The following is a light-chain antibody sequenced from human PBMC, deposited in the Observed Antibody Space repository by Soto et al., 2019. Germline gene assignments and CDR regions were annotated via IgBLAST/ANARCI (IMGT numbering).Light chain of an antibody. V-gene: IGLV2-14*01. J-gene: IGLJ3*02. CDR2: EVS. CDR3: SSYTSSSTPWV. CDR1: SSDVGGYNY. Sequence: QSALTQPASVSGSPGQSITISCTGTSSDVGGYNYVSWYQQHPGKAPKLMIYEVSNRPSGVSNRFSGSKSGNTASLTISGLQAEDWADYYCSSYTSSSTPWVFGGGTKLTVL.